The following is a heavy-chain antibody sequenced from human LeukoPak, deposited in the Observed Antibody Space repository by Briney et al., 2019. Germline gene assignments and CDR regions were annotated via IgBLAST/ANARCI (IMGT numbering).Heavy chain of an antibody. D-gene: IGHD1-26*01. CDR2: ISTYNGNT. J-gene: IGHJ4*02. V-gene: IGHV1-18*01. Sequence: ASVKVSCKASGYALTSSGIGWVRQAPGQGLEWMGWISTYNGNTNYAQGLQGRVSLTTDTSTSTVYLELRSLRSDDTAVYYCARGMGSSTFADFDYWGQGTLVTVSS. CDR3: ARGMGSSTFADFDY. CDR1: GYALTSSG.